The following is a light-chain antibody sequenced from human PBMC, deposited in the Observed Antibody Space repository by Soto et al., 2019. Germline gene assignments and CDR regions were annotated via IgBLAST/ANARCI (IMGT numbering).Light chain of an antibody. CDR2: EFS. Sequence: QSALTQPASVSGSPGQSITISCTGTSSDVGGYNYVSWYQQHPGKAPKLMIYEFSNRPSGVSNRFSGSKSGNTASLTISGRQAEDEADYYCSSYTSSSTYVFGTGTKVTVL. V-gene: IGLV2-14*01. CDR3: SSYTSSSTYV. J-gene: IGLJ1*01. CDR1: SSDVGGYNY.